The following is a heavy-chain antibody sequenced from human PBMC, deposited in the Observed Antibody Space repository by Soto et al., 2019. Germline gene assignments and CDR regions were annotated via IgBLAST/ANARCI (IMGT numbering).Heavy chain of an antibody. CDR1: GFTFSSYA. CDR3: AKRSSSSTFDY. J-gene: IGHJ4*02. Sequence: EVQLLESGGGLVQPGESLRLSCAASGFTFSSYAMSWVRQAPGKGLEWVSVISGSDDSTYYADSVKGRFTISRDNSKNTLYLQINRLRAEDTAVYYCAKRSSSSTFDYWGQGTLVTVSS. CDR2: ISGSDDST. V-gene: IGHV3-23*01. D-gene: IGHD6-6*01.